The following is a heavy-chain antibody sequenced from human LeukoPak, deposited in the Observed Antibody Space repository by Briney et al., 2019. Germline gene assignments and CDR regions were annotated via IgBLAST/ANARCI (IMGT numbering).Heavy chain of an antibody. CDR2: IYYSGST. CDR3: ARARYSSGWNRANWFDP. D-gene: IGHD6-19*01. J-gene: IGHJ5*02. CDR1: GGSISSYY. Sequence: SETLSLTCTVSGGSISSYYWSWIRQPPGKGLEWIGYIYYSGSTNYNPSLKSRVTISVDTSKNQFSLKLSSVTAADTAVYYCARARYSSGWNRANWFDPWGQGTLVTVSS. V-gene: IGHV4-59*01.